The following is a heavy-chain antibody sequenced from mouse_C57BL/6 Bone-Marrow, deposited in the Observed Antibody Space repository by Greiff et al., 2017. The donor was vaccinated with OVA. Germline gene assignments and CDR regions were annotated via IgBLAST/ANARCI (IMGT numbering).Heavy chain of an antibody. J-gene: IGHJ4*01. V-gene: IGHV2-5*01. Sequence: VQRVESGPGLVQPSQSLSITCTVSGFSLTSYGVHWVRQSPGKGLEWLGVIWRGGSTDYNAAFMSRLSITKDNSKSQVFFKMNSLQADDTAIYYCAKGGLYYGNPYAMDYWGQGTSVTVSS. CDR1: GFSLTSYG. D-gene: IGHD2-1*01. CDR2: IWRGGST. CDR3: AKGGLYYGNPYAMDY.